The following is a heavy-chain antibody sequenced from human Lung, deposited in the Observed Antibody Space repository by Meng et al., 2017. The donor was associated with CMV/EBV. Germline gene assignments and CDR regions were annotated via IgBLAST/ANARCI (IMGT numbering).Heavy chain of an antibody. CDR2: ISGTSDYT. D-gene: IGHD1-1*01. J-gene: IGHJ4*02. V-gene: IGHV3-21*06. Sequence: GESXKISCAGSGLSFNRHSLNWVRQTPGKGLEWVSRISGTSDYTWYADSVKGRFTISRDNARSSLYLQMNSLRPEDTAVYYCASWNDIDDYMYSFYYWGQGGLVTVSS. CDR3: ASWNDIDDYMYSFYY. CDR1: GLSFNRHS.